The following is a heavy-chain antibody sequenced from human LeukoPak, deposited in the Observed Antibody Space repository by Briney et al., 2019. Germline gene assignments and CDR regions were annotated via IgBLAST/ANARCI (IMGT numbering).Heavy chain of an antibody. J-gene: IGHJ6*03. V-gene: IGHV3-21*01. CDR2: ISSSSSYI. CDR3: ARDRNEWLLPGARYYYYYYMDV. D-gene: IGHD3-3*01. CDR1: GFTFSSYS. Sequence: VGSLRLSCAASGFTFSSYSMNWVRQAPGKGLEWVSYISSSSSYIYYADSVKGRFTISRDNAKNSLYLQMNSLRAEDTAVYYCARDRNEWLLPGARYYYYYYMDVWGKGTTVTISS.